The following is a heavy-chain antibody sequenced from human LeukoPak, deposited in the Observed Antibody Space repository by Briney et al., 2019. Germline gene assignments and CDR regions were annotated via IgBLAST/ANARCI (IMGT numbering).Heavy chain of an antibody. CDR2: INPNSGGA. J-gene: IGHJ6*03. V-gene: IGHV1-2*02. CDR1: GYTFTGYY. CDR3: ARSMVRGAAHYYYYMDV. Sequence: ASVKVSCKASGYTFTGYYMHWVRRAPGQGLEWMGWINPNSGGANYAQKFQGRVTMTRDTSISTAYMELSRLRSDDTAVYYCARSMVRGAAHYYYYMDVWGKGTTVTVSS. D-gene: IGHD3-10*01.